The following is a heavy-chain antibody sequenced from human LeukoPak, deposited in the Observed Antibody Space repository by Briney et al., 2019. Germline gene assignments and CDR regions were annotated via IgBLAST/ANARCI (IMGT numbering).Heavy chain of an antibody. CDR2: FYSSTRT. Sequence: PSETLSLTCTVSGDSLASGSRHWSWIRQPAGKGLEWIGHFYSSTRTTYNPSLESRVTISGDTAKNQFSLKLDSVTAADTAVYFCARCMSELDYGDYAYYHMDVWGKGTTVTVSS. CDR3: ARCMSELDYGDYAYYHMDV. D-gene: IGHD4-17*01. V-gene: IGHV4-61*09. J-gene: IGHJ6*04. CDR1: GDSLASGSRH.